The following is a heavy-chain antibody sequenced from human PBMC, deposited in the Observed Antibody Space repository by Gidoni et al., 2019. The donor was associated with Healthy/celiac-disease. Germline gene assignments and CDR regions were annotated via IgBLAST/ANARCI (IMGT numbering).Heavy chain of an antibody. D-gene: IGHD2-2*01. J-gene: IGHJ4*02. CDR1: GYSFTSYW. Sequence: EVQLVQSGAEVKKPGESLKISCKGSGYSFTSYWIGWVRQMPGKGLEWMGIIYPGDSDTRYSPSFQGQVTISADKSISTAYLQWSSLKASDTAMYYCARLSCSSTSCYGDFDYWGQGTLVTVSS. CDR2: IYPGDSDT. CDR3: ARLSCSSTSCYGDFDY. V-gene: IGHV5-51*01.